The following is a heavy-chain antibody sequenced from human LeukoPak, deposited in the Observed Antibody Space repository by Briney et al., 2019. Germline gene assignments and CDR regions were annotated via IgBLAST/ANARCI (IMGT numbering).Heavy chain of an antibody. CDR2: MYTTGAT. V-gene: IGHV4-59*10. J-gene: IGHJ4*01. Sequence: PSETLSLTCAVSGGSIRSYYWGWVRQPAGKGLEWIGRMYTTGATNFNPSLKSRLSMSVDTSKNQFSLKLASVTAADTAVYFCGRQGYTASHYFLDFWSQGTLVAVSS. D-gene: IGHD4-11*01. CDR1: GGSIRSYY. CDR3: GRQGYTASHYFLDF.